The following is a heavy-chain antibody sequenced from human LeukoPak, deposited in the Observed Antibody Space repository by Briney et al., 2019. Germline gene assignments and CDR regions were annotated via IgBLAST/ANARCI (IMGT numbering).Heavy chain of an antibody. J-gene: IGHJ4*02. CDR2: ISWDGGST. Sequence: GGSLRLSCAASGFTFDDYAMHWVRHAPRKGLEWVSLISWDGGSTYYADSVKGRFTISRDNSKNSLYLQMNSLRPEDTALYYCAKPSLDTTMIDYWGQGTLVTVSS. D-gene: IGHD5-18*01. CDR3: AKPSLDTTMIDY. V-gene: IGHV3-43D*03. CDR1: GFTFDDYA.